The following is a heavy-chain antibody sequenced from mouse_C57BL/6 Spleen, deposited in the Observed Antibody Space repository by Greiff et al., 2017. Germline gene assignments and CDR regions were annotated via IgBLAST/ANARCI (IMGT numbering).Heavy chain of an antibody. CDR1: GYAFSSSW. J-gene: IGHJ2*01. CDR3: ARGGDGSSYFDY. D-gene: IGHD1-1*01. CDR2: IYPGDGDT. V-gene: IGHV1-82*01. Sequence: VQLQQSGPELVKPGASVKISCKASGYAFSSSWMNWVKQRPGKGLEWIGRIYPGDGDTNYNGKFKGKATLTADKSSSTAYMQLSSLTSEDSAVYFCARGGDGSSYFDYWGQGTTRTVSS.